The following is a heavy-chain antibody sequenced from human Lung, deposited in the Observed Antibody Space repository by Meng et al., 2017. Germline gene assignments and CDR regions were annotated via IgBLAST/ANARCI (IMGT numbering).Heavy chain of an antibody. Sequence: QVQLVQSGAEVKKPGSLVKVSCKASGGTFSSSAISWVRQAPGQGLEWMGGIIPLFDTTHYAQNFQGRVSITADESTRTAYMELSSLRSEDTAVYYCARALGLTTMMTYWGQGTLVTVSS. V-gene: IGHV1-69*01. CDR2: IIPLFDTT. CDR3: ARALGLTTMMTY. J-gene: IGHJ4*02. CDR1: GGTFSSSA. D-gene: IGHD3-22*01.